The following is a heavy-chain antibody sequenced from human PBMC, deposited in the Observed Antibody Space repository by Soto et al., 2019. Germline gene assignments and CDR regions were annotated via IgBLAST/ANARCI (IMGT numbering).Heavy chain of an antibody. Sequence: PSETLSLTCAVSGGSISSSNWWSWVRQPPGKGLEWIGEIYHSGSTNYNPSLKSRVTISVDKSKNQFSLKLSSVTAADTAVYYCARVKEQQLENWFDPWGQGTLVTVSS. V-gene: IGHV4-4*02. CDR1: GGSISSSNW. CDR3: ARVKEQQLENWFDP. D-gene: IGHD6-13*01. J-gene: IGHJ5*02. CDR2: IYHSGST.